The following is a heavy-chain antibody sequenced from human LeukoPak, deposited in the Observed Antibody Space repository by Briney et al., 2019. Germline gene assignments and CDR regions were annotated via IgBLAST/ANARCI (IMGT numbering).Heavy chain of an antibody. V-gene: IGHV5-51*01. D-gene: IGHD5-24*01. CDR1: GYSFTSYW. J-gene: IGHJ4*02. CDR2: IYPGDSDT. CDR3: ARLEGRLVEMATPEDY. Sequence: KSGESLKISCKGSGYSFTSYWIGWVRQMPGKGLEWMGIIYPGDSDTRYSPSFQGQVTISADKSISTAYLQWSSLKASDTAMYYCARLEGRLVEMATPEDYWGQGTLVTVSS.